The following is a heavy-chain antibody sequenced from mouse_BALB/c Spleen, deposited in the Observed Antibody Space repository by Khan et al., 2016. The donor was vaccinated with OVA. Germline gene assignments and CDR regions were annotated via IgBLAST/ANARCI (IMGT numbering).Heavy chain of an antibody. CDR1: GYTFTDYA. Sequence: VQLQESGAELVRPGVSVKISCKGSGYTFTDYAMHWVKQSHAKSLEWIGVISTYYGDATYNQKFKGKATMTVDKSSSTAYMELARLTSEDSAICYCARGNGNSRFAYWGQGTLVTVSA. V-gene: IGHV1S137*01. CDR3: ARGNGNSRFAY. D-gene: IGHD2-1*01. CDR2: ISTYYGDA. J-gene: IGHJ3*01.